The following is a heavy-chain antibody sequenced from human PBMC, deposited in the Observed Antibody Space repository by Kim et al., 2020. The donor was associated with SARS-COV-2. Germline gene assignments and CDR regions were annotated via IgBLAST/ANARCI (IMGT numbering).Heavy chain of an antibody. CDR2: IYYSGST. J-gene: IGHJ5*02. CDR3: ARHGSPYSSGWSNWFDP. D-gene: IGHD6-19*01. CDR1: RGSISSSSYY. Sequence: SETLSLTCTVSRGSISSSSYYWGWIRQPPGKGLEWIGSIYYSGSTYYNPSLKSRVTISVDTSKNQFSLKLSSVTAADTAVYYCARHGSPYSSGWSNWFDPWGQGTLVTVSS. V-gene: IGHV4-39*01.